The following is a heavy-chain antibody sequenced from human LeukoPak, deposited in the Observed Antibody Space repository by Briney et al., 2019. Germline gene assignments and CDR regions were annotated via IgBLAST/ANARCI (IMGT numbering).Heavy chain of an antibody. V-gene: IGHV1-18*01. CDR1: GYTFTSYG. CDR3: ATRPQGDFDWLFDAFDV. D-gene: IGHD3-9*01. J-gene: IGHJ3*01. CDR2: ISAYNGNT. Sequence: ASVKVSCKASGYTFTSYGISWVRQAPGQGLEWMGWISAYNGNTNYAQKLQGRVTMTTDTSTSTAYMELRSLRSDDTAVYYCATRPQGDFDWLFDAFDVWGQGTMVAVSS.